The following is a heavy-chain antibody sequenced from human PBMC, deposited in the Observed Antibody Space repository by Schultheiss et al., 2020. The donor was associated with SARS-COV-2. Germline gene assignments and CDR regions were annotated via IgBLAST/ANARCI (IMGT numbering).Heavy chain of an antibody. Sequence: SETLSLTCAVYGGSFSGYYWSWIRQPPGKGLEWIGEINHSGSTNYNPSLKSRVTMSVDTSKNQFSLKLSSVTAADTAVYYCARVVRITMIVVVITTELFDYWGQGTLVTVSS. V-gene: IGHV4-34*01. CDR1: GGSFSGYY. J-gene: IGHJ4*02. CDR3: ARVVRITMIVVVITTELFDY. D-gene: IGHD3-22*01. CDR2: INHSGST.